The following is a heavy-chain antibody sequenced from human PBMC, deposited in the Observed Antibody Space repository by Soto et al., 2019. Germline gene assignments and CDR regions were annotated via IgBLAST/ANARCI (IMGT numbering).Heavy chain of an antibody. V-gene: IGHV1-2*02. CDR3: ARDLAKGGGSAGFDY. J-gene: IGHJ4*02. Sequence: ASVKVCCEASGDTFTANYIHWVRQARGQGFEWMGWVNPKSGGTKYPQKFQGRVTMTRDTSLSTVYMTLTRLTSDDTAVYYCARDLAKGGGSAGFDYWGQGTLVTVSS. D-gene: IGHD1-26*01. CDR2: VNPKSGGT. CDR1: GDTFTANY.